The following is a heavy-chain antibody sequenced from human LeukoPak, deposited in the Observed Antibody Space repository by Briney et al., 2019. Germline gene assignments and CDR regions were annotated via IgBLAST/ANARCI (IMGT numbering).Heavy chain of an antibody. V-gene: IGHV1-18*01. CDR2: ISAYNGNT. CDR1: GYTFTSYG. Sequence: ASVKVSCKASGYTFTSYGISWVLQAPGQGLEWMGWISAYNGNTNYAQKLQGRVTMTTDTSTSTAYMELRSLRSDDTAVYYCARQQLVHNWFYPWGQGTLVTVSS. J-gene: IGHJ5*02. CDR3: ARQQLVHNWFYP. D-gene: IGHD6-13*01.